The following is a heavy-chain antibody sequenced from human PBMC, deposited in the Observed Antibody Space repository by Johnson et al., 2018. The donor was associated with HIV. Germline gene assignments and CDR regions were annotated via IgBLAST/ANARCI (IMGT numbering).Heavy chain of an antibody. CDR1: GFTLSSYG. D-gene: IGHD3-10*01. Sequence: QVQLVESGGGVVQPGGSLRLSCAASGFTLSSYGMHWVRQAPGKGLEWVAFIRYDESNKYYADSLKGRFTISRDNSKNTLYLQMNSLRAEDTAVYYCARGLLWFGELLEAFDIWGQGTMVTVSS. CDR2: IRYDESNK. V-gene: IGHV3-30*02. J-gene: IGHJ3*02. CDR3: ARGLLWFGELLEAFDI.